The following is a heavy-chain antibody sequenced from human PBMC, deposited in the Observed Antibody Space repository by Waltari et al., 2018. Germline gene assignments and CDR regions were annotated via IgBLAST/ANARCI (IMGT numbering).Heavy chain of an antibody. CDR2: IGGSVDST. CDR3: AKDFGSWSYFDY. CDR1: GFTFSNSV. J-gene: IGHJ4*02. Sequence: EVQLLESGGGLVQPGGSLRLYCAATGFTFSNSVMNGVRQAPGNGLESVSGIGGSVDSTYYADSVKGRFTISRDNSKNTLYLQMNNLRVEDTAVYYCAKDFGSWSYFDYWGQGTLVTVSS. V-gene: IGHV3-23*01. D-gene: IGHD3-10*01.